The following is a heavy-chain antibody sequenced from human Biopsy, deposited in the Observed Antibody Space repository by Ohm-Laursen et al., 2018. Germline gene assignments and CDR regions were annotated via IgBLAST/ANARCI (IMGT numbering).Heavy chain of an antibody. J-gene: IGHJ5*02. CDR2: INAKTGDT. V-gene: IGHV1-2*02. D-gene: IGHD3-22*01. CDR1: GYTFTGYH. Sequence: AASVKVSCKASGYTFTGYHVHWVRQAPGQGLKWMGWINAKTGDTNYAQKFQGRVTMTRDTSISTAYVGLSSLRSDDTAVYYCTRGGYYYDSLAYYYWFDPWGQGTLVTVSS. CDR3: TRGGYYYDSLAYYYWFDP.